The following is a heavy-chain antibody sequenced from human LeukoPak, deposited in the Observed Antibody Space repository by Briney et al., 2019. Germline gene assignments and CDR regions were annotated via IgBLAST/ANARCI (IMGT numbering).Heavy chain of an antibody. D-gene: IGHD3-10*01. CDR3: ARGHYYGSGSYYIAY. CDR1: GGSISSYY. Sequence: SETLSLTFTVSGGSISSYYWSWIRPPPRKGLEWIGYIYYSGSTNYNPSLKSRVTISVDTSKNQFSLKLSSVTAADTAVYYCARGHYYGSGSYYIAYWGQGTLVTVSS. CDR2: IYYSGST. V-gene: IGHV4-59*01. J-gene: IGHJ4*02.